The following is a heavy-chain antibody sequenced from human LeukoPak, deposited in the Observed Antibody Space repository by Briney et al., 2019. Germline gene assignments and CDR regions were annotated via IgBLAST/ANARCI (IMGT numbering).Heavy chain of an antibody. Sequence: GASVKASCKASGYTFTSYGISWVRQAPGQGLEWMGWISAYNGNTNYAQKLQGRVTMTTDTSTSTAYMELRSLRSDDTAVYYCARDSPFDSGYYYVAGSDFDYWGQGTLVTVSS. CDR1: GYTFTSYG. CDR2: ISAYNGNT. J-gene: IGHJ4*02. V-gene: IGHV1-18*01. D-gene: IGHD3-22*01. CDR3: ARDSPFDSGYYYVAGSDFDY.